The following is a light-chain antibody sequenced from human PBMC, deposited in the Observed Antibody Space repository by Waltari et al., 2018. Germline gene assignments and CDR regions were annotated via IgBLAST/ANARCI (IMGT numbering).Light chain of an antibody. CDR1: SSNIGAGYD. J-gene: IGLJ2*01. Sequence: QSVLTQPPSVSGAPGQRVTISCTGSSSNIGAGYDVHWYQQLPGTDPKLRMYGNSNRPSGVPDRFAGSKSGTSASLAITGLQAEDEADYYCQSYDSSLSGGVFGGGTKLTVL. CDR3: QSYDSSLSGGV. V-gene: IGLV1-40*01. CDR2: GNS.